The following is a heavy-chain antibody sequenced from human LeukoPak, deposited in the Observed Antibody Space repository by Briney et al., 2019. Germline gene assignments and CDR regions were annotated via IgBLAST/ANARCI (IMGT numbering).Heavy chain of an antibody. CDR3: AKDISSSTWDNVQA. J-gene: IGHJ5*02. CDR2: INWNGGTI. Sequence: PGGSLRLSCAASGFTFGDYVMHWVRQAPGKGLEWVSGINWNGGTIRYAASVKGRFTISRDNAKKSLYLQMNSLRPEDTALYHCAKDISSSTWDNVQAWGQGTLVTVSS. CDR1: GFTFGDYV. D-gene: IGHD1/OR15-1a*01. V-gene: IGHV3-9*01.